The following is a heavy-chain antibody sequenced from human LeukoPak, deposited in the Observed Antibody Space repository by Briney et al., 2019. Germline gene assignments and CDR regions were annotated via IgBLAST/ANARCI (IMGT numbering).Heavy chain of an antibody. V-gene: IGHV4-30-2*01. CDR2: IYHSGST. D-gene: IGHD1-1*01. CDR3: ARTTHGFFDY. CDR1: GGSISSGGYS. Sequence: SETLSLTCAVSGGSISSGGYSWSWIRQPPGKGLEWIGYIYHSGSTYYNPSLKSRVTISVDRSKNQFSLKLSSVTAADTAVYYCARTTHGFFDYWGQGTLVTVSS. J-gene: IGHJ4*02.